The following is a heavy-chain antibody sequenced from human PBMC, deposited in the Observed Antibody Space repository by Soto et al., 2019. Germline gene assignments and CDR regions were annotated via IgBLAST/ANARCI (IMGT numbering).Heavy chain of an antibody. Sequence: PGGSLRLSCAASGFTFSNYAIHWVRQAPGKGLEWVSVIWSDGSNKYYVDSAKGRFTISRDNAKNSLYLQMSSLRAEDTAVYYCARDLFDYWGQGTLVTVSS. CDR2: IWSDGSNK. CDR1: GFTFSNYA. CDR3: ARDLFDY. V-gene: IGHV3-33*01. J-gene: IGHJ4*02.